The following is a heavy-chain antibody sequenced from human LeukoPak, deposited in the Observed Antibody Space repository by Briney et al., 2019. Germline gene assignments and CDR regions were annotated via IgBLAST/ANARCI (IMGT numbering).Heavy chain of an antibody. J-gene: IGHJ4*02. CDR3: AKLYGYCSSTSCFDY. V-gene: IGHV3-30*02. D-gene: IGHD2-2*03. CDR2: IWYDGSNK. CDR1: GFTFSSYG. Sequence: GGSLRLSCAASGFTFSSYGMHWVRQAPGKGLEWVAVIWYDGSNKYYADSVKGRFTISRDNSKNTLYLQMNSLRAEDTAVYYCAKLYGYCSSTSCFDYWGQGTLVTVSS.